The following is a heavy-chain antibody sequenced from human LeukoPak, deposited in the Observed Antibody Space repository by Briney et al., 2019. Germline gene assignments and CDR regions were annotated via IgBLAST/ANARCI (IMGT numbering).Heavy chain of an antibody. J-gene: IGHJ4*02. V-gene: IGHV4-39*01. Sequence: PSETLSLTCTVSGGSISSSSYYWGSVRQPPGKGLEWIGYIYYSGSTYYNPSTKSRVTMSVDTSKNQFSLKLTSVTAADRAVYYCARLVGSSWSRGVLRGRDYWGQGTLVTVSS. CDR1: GGSISSSSYY. D-gene: IGHD6-13*01. CDR2: IYYSGST. CDR3: ARLVGSSWSRGVLRGRDY.